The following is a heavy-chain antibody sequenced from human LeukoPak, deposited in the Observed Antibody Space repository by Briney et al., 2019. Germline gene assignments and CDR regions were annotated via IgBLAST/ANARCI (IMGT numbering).Heavy chain of an antibody. CDR2: IYPGDSDT. CDR3: ARQVPHPPYYYYYMDV. CDR1: GYSFTSYW. V-gene: IGHV5-51*01. Sequence: GESLKISCKGSGYSFTSYWIGWVRQMPGKGLEWMGIIYPGDSDTRYSPSFQGQVTISADKSISTAYLQWSSLKASDTAMYYCARQVPHPPYYYYYMDVWGQGTTVTVSS. J-gene: IGHJ6*03. D-gene: IGHD2-2*01.